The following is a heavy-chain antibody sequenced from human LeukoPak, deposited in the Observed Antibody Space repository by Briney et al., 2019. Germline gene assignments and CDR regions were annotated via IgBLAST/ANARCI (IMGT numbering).Heavy chain of an antibody. CDR3: ATRGGLYYYDSSGYFDY. CDR2: ISAYNGNT. Sequence: ASVKVSCKASGYTFTSYGISWVRQAPGQGLEWMGWISAYNGNTNYAQKLQGRVTMTEDTSTDTAYMELSSLRSEDTAVYYCATRGGLYYYDSSGYFDYWGQGTLVTVSS. D-gene: IGHD3-22*01. V-gene: IGHV1-18*01. J-gene: IGHJ4*02. CDR1: GYTFTSYG.